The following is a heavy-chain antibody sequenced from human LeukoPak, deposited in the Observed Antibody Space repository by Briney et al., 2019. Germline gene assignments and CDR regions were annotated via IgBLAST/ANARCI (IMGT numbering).Heavy chain of an antibody. CDR2: INPNSGGT. Sequence: ASVKVSCKASGYTFTGYYMHWVRQAPGQGLEWMGWINPNSGGTNYAQKFQGRVTMTRDTSISTAYMELSRLRSDDTAVYYRARATTVTTWNFDYWGQGTLVTVSS. J-gene: IGHJ4*02. CDR1: GYTFTGYY. V-gene: IGHV1-2*02. CDR3: ARATTVTTWNFDY. D-gene: IGHD4-17*01.